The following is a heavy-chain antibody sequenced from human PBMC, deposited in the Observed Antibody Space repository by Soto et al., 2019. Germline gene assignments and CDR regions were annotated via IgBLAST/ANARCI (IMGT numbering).Heavy chain of an antibody. CDR1: GFTVSSNY. J-gene: IGHJ4*02. V-gene: IGHV3-53*01. CDR2: IYSGGST. CDR3: ARSIVVTYFDY. Sequence: GGSLRLSCAASGFTVSSNYMSWVRQAPGKGLEWVSVIYSGGSTYYADSVKGRFTISRDNSKNTLYLQMNSLRAEDTAVYYCARSIVVTYFDYWGQGTLVTVSS. D-gene: IGHD2-2*01.